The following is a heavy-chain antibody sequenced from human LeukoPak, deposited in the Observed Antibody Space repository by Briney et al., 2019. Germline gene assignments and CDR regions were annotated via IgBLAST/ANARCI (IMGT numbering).Heavy chain of an antibody. V-gene: IGHV1-2*04. CDR2: INPNSGGT. J-gene: IGHJ4*02. CDR1: GYTFTGYY. Sequence: ASVKVSCKASGYTFTGYYMHWVRQAPGQGLEWMGWINPNSGGTNYAQKFQGWVTMTRDTSISTACMELSRLRSDDTAVYYCARGIAAAGWAFDYWGQGTLATVSS. CDR3: ARGIAAAGWAFDY. D-gene: IGHD6-13*01.